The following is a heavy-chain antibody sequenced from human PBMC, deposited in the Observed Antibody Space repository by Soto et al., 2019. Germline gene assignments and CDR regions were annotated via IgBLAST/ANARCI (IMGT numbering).Heavy chain of an antibody. J-gene: IGHJ4*02. CDR2: ISYDGSNK. V-gene: IGHV3-30-3*01. CDR3: ARDSTYDSSGYLDY. D-gene: IGHD3-22*01. CDR1: GFTFSSYA. Sequence: PGGSLRLSCAASGFTFSSYAMHWVRQAPGKGLEWVAVISYDGSNKYYADSVKGRFTISRDNSKNTLYLQMNSLRAEDTAVYYCARDSTYDSSGYLDYSGQGTLVTVSS.